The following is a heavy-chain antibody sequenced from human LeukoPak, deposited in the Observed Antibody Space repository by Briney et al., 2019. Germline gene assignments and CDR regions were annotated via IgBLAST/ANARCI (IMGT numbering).Heavy chain of an antibody. CDR2: ISHSSSGT. Sequence: QTGGSLRLSCAGSGFTFSSYAMSWVRQAPGKGLEWVSAISHSSSGTYYVDSVRGRFTISRDNSKNLLYMQMNSLRAEDTAVYYCAKVINSGFYYYFDYWGQGTLVTVSS. V-gene: IGHV3-23*01. CDR3: AKVINSGFYYYFDY. CDR1: GFTFSSYA. J-gene: IGHJ4*02. D-gene: IGHD3-22*01.